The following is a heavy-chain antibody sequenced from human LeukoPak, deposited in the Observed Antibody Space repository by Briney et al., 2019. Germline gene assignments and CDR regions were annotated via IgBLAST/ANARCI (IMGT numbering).Heavy chain of an antibody. V-gene: IGHV4-30-2*01. Sequence: SQTLSLTCTVSGGSISSGGYYWSWIRQPPGKGLEWIGYIYHSGSTYYNPSLKSRVTISVDRSKNQFSLKLSSVTAADTAVYYCARAHPDCSSTSCYTGYNWFDPWGQGTLVTVSS. CDR1: GGSISSGGYY. CDR2: IYHSGST. D-gene: IGHD2-2*02. J-gene: IGHJ5*02. CDR3: ARAHPDCSSTSCYTGYNWFDP.